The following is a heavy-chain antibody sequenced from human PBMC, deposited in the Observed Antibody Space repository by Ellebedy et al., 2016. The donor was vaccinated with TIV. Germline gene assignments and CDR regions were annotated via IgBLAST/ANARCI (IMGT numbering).Heavy chain of an antibody. D-gene: IGHD2-15*01. J-gene: IGHJ4*02. V-gene: IGHV3-7*01. CDR3: VRDKMVDATTGNKFDY. CDR1: GFMFNTYW. Sequence: GGSLRLXXAASGFMFNTYWITWVRQAPGQGLEWVATIKQDGSEKYYVASVTGRFTISRDNAKKSLYLQMNSLGAEGTDTAVYYCVRDKMVDATTGNKFDYWGQGTLVTVSS. CDR2: IKQDGSEK.